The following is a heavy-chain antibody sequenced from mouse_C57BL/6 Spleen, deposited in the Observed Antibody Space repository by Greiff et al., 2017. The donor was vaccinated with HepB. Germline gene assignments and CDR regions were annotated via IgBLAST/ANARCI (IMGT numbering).Heavy chain of an antibody. CDR3: ARKGRNFAMDY. J-gene: IGHJ4*01. CDR1: GYSFTGYY. V-gene: IGHV1-42*01. CDR2: INPSTGGT. Sequence: EVQGVESGPELVKPGASVKISCKASGYSFTGYYMNWVKQSPEKSLEWIGEINPSTGGTTYNQKFKAKATLTVDKSSSTAYMQLKSLTSEDSAVYYCARKGRNFAMDYWGQGTSVTVSS.